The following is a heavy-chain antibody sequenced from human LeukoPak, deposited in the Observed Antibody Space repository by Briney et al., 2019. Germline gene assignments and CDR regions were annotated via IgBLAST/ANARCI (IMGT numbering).Heavy chain of an antibody. J-gene: IGHJ6*03. CDR1: GFTFSSYS. CDR2: ISSSSSTI. Sequence: GGSLRLSCAASGFTFSSYSMNWVRQAPGKGLEWVSYISSSSSTIYYADSVKGRFTISRDNAKNSLYLQMNSLRAEDTAVYYCAKTGFQWGEYFYYMDVWGKGTTVTVSS. D-gene: IGHD1-14*01. CDR3: AKTGFQWGEYFYYMDV. V-gene: IGHV3-48*04.